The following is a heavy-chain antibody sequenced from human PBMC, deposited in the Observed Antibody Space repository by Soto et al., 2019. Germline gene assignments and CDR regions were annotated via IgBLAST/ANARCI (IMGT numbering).Heavy chain of an antibody. CDR1: SFPLRTSGGG. Sequence: SGATLVNPAQTLTLTCTVFSFPLRTSGGGVGWVRQPPGKALECLSFIYGDNEKCYSPSVNSSLSVTKDTSRNQVVITMTNMDPVDTGTYYCAHIFCFYCCDCDRDFFYFCGQGSSVPVSA. CDR2: IYGDNEK. CDR3: AHIFCFYCCDCDRDFFYF. V-gene: IGHV2-5*02. J-gene: IGHJ4*02. D-gene: IGHD2-15*01.